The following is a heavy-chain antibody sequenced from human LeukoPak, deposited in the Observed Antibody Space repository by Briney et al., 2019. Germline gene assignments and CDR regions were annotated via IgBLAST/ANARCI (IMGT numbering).Heavy chain of an antibody. Sequence: GGSLRLSCAASGFTFSSYEMNWVRQAPGKGLEWASYISNSGTAIYYADSVKGRFTISRDNAKSSLYLQMNSLRAEDTAVYYCARDDLYYYGSGSYYQPDYWGQGTLVTVSS. CDR2: ISNSGTAI. J-gene: IGHJ4*02. CDR1: GFTFSSYE. D-gene: IGHD3-10*01. V-gene: IGHV3-48*03. CDR3: ARDDLYYYGSGSYYQPDY.